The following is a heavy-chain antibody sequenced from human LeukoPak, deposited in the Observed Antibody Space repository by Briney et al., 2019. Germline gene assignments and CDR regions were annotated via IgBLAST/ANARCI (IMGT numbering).Heavy chain of an antibody. V-gene: IGHV3-21*01. J-gene: IGHJ4*02. CDR2: IDKSGTFI. D-gene: IGHD2-8*01. Sequence: GGSLRLSCTASGFTFRDYTINWVRQAPGKGLEWVSAIDKSGTFIKYADSVKGRFTVSRDNAKNSLFPQMNSLKVEDTAVYYCARGVIIVLEPLTNTIDYWGQGTRVTVSS. CDR3: ARGVIIVLEPLTNTIDY. CDR1: GFTFRDYT.